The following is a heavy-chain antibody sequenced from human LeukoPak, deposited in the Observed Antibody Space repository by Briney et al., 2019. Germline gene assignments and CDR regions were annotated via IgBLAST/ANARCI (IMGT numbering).Heavy chain of an antibody. V-gene: IGHV3-30-3*01. Sequence: GGSLRLSCAASGFNFSYYAMHWVRQAPGKGLEWVAFISSDGSDKYYADSMKGRFTISRDNSKNTLYLQMTSLRGEDTAMYYCAREGTARDAFDIWGQGTMVTVSS. CDR1: GFNFSYYA. CDR2: ISSDGSDK. CDR3: AREGTARDAFDI. J-gene: IGHJ3*02. D-gene: IGHD2-21*02.